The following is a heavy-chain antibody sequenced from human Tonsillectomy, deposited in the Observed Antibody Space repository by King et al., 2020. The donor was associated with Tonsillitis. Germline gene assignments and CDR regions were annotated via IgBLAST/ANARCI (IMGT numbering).Heavy chain of an antibody. Sequence: VQLVESGGGLVKPGGSLRLSCAASGITFSNAWMSWVRQAPGKGLEWVGRIKSKSNGGTTDYGAPVKGRFTISRDDSRNTLYLQINNLTTEDTAVYYWATDSSGTYDDDAFDVWGQGTMVTVSS. CDR1: GITFSNAW. CDR3: ATDSSGTYDDDAFDV. CDR2: IKSKSNGGTT. V-gene: IGHV3-15*01. D-gene: IGHD1-26*01. J-gene: IGHJ3*01.